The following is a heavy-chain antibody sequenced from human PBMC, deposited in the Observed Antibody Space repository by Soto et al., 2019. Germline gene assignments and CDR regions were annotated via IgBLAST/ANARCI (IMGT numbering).Heavy chain of an antibody. Sequence: GSLRLSCAASGFTSSSYEMNWVRQAPGKGLEWVSYISSSGSTIYYADSVKGRFTISRDNAKNSLYLQMISLRAEDTAVYYCAREVAGTIDYWGQGTLVTVSS. J-gene: IGHJ4*02. CDR2: ISSSGSTI. CDR1: GFTSSSYE. D-gene: IGHD6-19*01. CDR3: AREVAGTIDY. V-gene: IGHV3-48*03.